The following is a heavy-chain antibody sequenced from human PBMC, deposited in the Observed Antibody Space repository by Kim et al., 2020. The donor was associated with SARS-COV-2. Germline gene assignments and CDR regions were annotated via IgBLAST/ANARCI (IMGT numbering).Heavy chain of an antibody. V-gene: IGHV3-30-3*01. Sequence: GGSLRLSCAASGFTFSSYAMHWVRQAPGKGLEWVAVISYDGSNKYYADSVKGRFTISRDNSKNTLYLQMNSLRAEDTAVYYCATKSGVAGTDAPSFRFDYWGQGTLVTVSS. D-gene: IGHD6-19*01. CDR2: ISYDGSNK. CDR1: GFTFSSYA. CDR3: ATKSGVAGTDAPSFRFDY. J-gene: IGHJ4*02.